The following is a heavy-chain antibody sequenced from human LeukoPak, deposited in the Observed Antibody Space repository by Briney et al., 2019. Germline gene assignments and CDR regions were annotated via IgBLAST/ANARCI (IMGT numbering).Heavy chain of an antibody. V-gene: IGHV4-39*01. D-gene: IGHD5-18*01. CDR3: ASRGYSYGRNKPLDY. CDR2: IYYSGST. J-gene: IGHJ4*02. CDR1: GGSISSGGYY. Sequence: SETLSLTCTVSGGSISSGGYYWGWIRQPPGKGLEWIGSIYYSGSTYYNPSLKSRVTISVDTSKNQFSLKLSSVTAADTAVYYCASRGYSYGRNKPLDYWGQGTLVTVSS.